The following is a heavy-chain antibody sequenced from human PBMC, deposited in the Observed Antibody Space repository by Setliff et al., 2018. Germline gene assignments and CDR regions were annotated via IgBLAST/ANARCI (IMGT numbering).Heavy chain of an antibody. J-gene: IGHJ4*02. CDR2: INQSGNT. CDR3: RFWSSYYKNDY. CDR1: GGSFSDYY. D-gene: IGHD3-3*01. V-gene: IGHV4-34*01. Sequence: SETLSLTCTVYGGSFSDYYWGWIRQSPGKRPEWIAEINQSGNTNYNPSLNSRVSVSVDTPTNQFPLKVFSVTAADTAVYYCRFWSSYYKNDYWAQGTLVTVS.